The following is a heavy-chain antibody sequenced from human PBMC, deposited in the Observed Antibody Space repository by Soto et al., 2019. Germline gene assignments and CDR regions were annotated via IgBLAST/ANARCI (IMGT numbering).Heavy chain of an antibody. V-gene: IGHV1-69*13. CDR2: IIPIFGTA. J-gene: IGHJ4*02. CDR3: ARCPELATIYYFDY. CDR1: RYTFTSYA. Sequence: GASVKVSCKTSRYTFTSYAVNWVRQAPGQGLEWMGVIIPIFGTANYAQKFQGRVTITADESTSTAYMELSSLRSADTAVYYCARCPELATIYYFDYWGQGTLVTVSS. D-gene: IGHD5-12*01.